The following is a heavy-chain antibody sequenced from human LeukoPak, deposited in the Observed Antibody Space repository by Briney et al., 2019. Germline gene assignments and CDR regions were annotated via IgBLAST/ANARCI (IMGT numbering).Heavy chain of an antibody. CDR1: GGSTSSSSYY. Sequence: SETLSLTCTVSGGSTSSSSYYWGWIRQPPGKGLEWIGSIYYSGNTYYNPSLKSRVSIFVDTSKNQFSLKLSSVTAADTAVYYCARLLLGIRAFDIWGQGTMVTVSS. CDR3: ARLLLGIRAFDI. J-gene: IGHJ3*02. CDR2: IYYSGNT. V-gene: IGHV4-39*01. D-gene: IGHD7-27*01.